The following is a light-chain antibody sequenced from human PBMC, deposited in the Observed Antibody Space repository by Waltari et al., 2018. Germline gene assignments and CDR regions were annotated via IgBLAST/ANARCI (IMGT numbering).Light chain of an antibody. CDR3: QQRSSWPELT. CDR1: QSVSSN. Sequence: EIVLTQSPATLSLSPGESATLSCRASQSVSSNLAWYQQKPGQTPRLLIYAASNRATGIPARFSGSGSGTDFTLTISSLEPEDFAVYYCQQRSSWPELTFGPGTKVDI. J-gene: IGKJ3*01. V-gene: IGKV3-11*01. CDR2: AAS.